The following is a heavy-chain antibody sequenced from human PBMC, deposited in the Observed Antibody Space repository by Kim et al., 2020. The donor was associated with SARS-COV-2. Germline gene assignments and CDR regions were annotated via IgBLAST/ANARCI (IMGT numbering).Heavy chain of an antibody. V-gene: IGHV1-69*06. Sequence: SVKVSCKASGGTFSSYAISWVRQAPGQGLEWMGGIIPIFGTANYAQKFQGRVTITADKSTSTAYMELSSLRSEDTAVYYCARDLEGYSYGSSYWGQGTLVTVSS. J-gene: IGHJ4*02. CDR1: GGTFSSYA. CDR2: IIPIFGTA. D-gene: IGHD5-18*01. CDR3: ARDLEGYSYGSSY.